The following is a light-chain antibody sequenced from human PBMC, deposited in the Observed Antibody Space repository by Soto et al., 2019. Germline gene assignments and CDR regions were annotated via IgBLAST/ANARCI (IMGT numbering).Light chain of an antibody. J-gene: IGKJ5*01. CDR2: AAS. V-gene: IGKV1-8*01. CDR1: QGISSY. Sequence: AILMTQSPSSFSASTGDRVTITCRASQGISSYLAWYQQKPGKAPKLLIYAASTLQSGVPSRFSGSGSGKDFTLTISRRQSEDFATYYCQKYYSYPITFGQGTRLEIK. CDR3: QKYYSYPIT.